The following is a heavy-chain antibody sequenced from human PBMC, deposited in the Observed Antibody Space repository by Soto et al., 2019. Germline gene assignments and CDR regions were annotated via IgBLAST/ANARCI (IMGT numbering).Heavy chain of an antibody. V-gene: IGHV4-39*01. CDR2: IYYSGST. Sequence: PSETLSLTCTVSGGSISSSSYYWGWIRQPPGKGLEWIGSIYYSGSTYYNPSLKSRVTISVDTSKNQFSLKLSSVTAADTAVYYCARQTKTYDDGSGSYLEYFDLWGRXTLVTVSS. CDR1: GGSISSSSYY. D-gene: IGHD3-10*01. J-gene: IGHJ2*01. CDR3: ARQTKTYDDGSGSYLEYFDL.